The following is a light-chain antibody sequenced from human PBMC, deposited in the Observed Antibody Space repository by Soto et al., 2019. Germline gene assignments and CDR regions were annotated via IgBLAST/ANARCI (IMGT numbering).Light chain of an antibody. CDR1: QSISSW. CDR2: DAS. Sequence: DIQLTQSPSTLSASVGDRVTITCRASQSISSWLAWYQQKPGKAPKLLIYDASSLESGVPSRFSGSGSGTEFTLPISSLQPDDFATYYCQQYNSYSPQFGQGTKVEIK. CDR3: QQYNSYSPQ. J-gene: IGKJ1*01. V-gene: IGKV1-5*01.